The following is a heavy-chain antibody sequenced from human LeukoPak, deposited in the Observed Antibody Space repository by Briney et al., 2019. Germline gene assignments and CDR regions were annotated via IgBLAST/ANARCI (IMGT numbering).Heavy chain of an antibody. CDR1: GFTFSSYE. Sequence: GGSLRLSCAASGFTFSSYEMNWVRQAPGKGLEWVSYISSSGSTIYYADSVKGRFTISRDNAKNSLYLQMNSLRAEDTAVYYCARAVTPWELTFDYWGQGTLVTVSS. J-gene: IGHJ4*02. CDR2: ISSSGSTI. CDR3: ARAVTPWELTFDY. D-gene: IGHD1-26*01. V-gene: IGHV3-48*03.